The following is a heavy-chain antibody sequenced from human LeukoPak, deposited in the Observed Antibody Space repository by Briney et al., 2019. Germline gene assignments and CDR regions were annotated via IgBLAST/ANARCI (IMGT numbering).Heavy chain of an antibody. CDR2: ISGYNGNT. CDR1: GYTFTSYG. CDR3: ARADIRAIASSGWYGFDY. Sequence: ASVKVSCKASGYTFTSYGISWVRQAPGQGLEWMGWISGYNGNTNYAQKLQGRVTMTTDTSTSTACMELKSLRSDDTAVYYCARADIRAIASSGWYGFDYWGQGTLVTVSS. V-gene: IGHV1-18*01. J-gene: IGHJ4*02. D-gene: IGHD6-19*01.